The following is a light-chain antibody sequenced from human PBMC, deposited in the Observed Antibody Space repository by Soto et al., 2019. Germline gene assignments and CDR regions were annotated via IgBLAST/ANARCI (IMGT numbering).Light chain of an antibody. CDR3: QQYDSFSVT. J-gene: IGKJ1*01. CDR1: RGIGNA. Sequence: DIQITQSPSSLSASVGDRVTITCRPSRGIGNALAWYQQKPGTVPKLLIHSASTLQSGVPSRFSGSGSGTDFTLTISSLQPEDFATYYCQQYDSFSVTFGQGTKVDIK. V-gene: IGKV1-27*01. CDR2: SAS.